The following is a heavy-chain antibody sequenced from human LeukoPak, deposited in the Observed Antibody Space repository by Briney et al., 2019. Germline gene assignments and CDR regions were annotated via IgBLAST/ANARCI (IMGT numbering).Heavy chain of an antibody. CDR1: GYSFTSYW. V-gene: IGHV5-10-1*01. CDR2: IDPSDSYT. CDR3: ARQTRSGWSMEYNFDY. D-gene: IGHD6-19*01. J-gene: IGHJ4*02. Sequence: GESLKISCKGSGYSFTSYWISWVRQMPGKGLEWMGRIDPSDSYTNYSPSFQGHVTFPADKSISTAYLQWTSLKASDTAMYYCARQTRSGWSMEYNFDYWGQGTLVTVSS.